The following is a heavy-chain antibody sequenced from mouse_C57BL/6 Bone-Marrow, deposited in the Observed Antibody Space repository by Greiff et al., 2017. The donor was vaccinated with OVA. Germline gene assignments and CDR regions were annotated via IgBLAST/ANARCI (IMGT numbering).Heavy chain of an antibody. J-gene: IGHJ1*03. CDR2: IYPGSGST. CDR3: ARRYYGSSYWYFDV. V-gene: IGHV1-55*01. CDR1: GYTFTSYW. D-gene: IGHD1-1*01. Sequence: QLQQPGAELVKPGASVKMSCQASGYTFTSYWITWVKQRPGQGLEWIGDIYPGSGSTNYNEKFKSKATLTVDTSYSTAYMQLSSLTSEDSAVYYCARRYYGSSYWYFDVWGTGTTVTVSS.